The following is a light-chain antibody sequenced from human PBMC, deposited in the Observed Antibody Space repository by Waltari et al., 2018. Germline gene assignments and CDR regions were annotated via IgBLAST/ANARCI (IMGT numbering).Light chain of an antibody. J-gene: IGLJ3*02. CDR3: CSNVGSSAPRL. V-gene: IGLV2-23*01. CDR2: EDT. Sequence: QSALTQPASVSGSPGQSITISCTVSSSDVGNFNLVSWYQLHPGKAPKLLIFEDTKRPSGISYHFTDSKSGPTTSLTLSGLRTADEADSFCCSNVGSSAPRLFGGGT. CDR1: SSDVGNFNL.